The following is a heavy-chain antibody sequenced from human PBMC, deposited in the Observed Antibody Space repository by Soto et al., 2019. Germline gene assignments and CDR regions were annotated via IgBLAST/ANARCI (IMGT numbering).Heavy chain of an antibody. J-gene: IGHJ6*02. Sequence: GGSLRLSCAASGFTFSSYGMHWVRQAPGKGLEWVAVIWYDGSNKYYADSVKGRFTISRDNSKNTLYLQMNSLRAEDTAVYYCAREQYYDFWSGYYKGSGYYYGMDVWGQGTTVTVSS. D-gene: IGHD3-3*01. V-gene: IGHV3-33*01. CDR2: IWYDGSNK. CDR3: AREQYYDFWSGYYKGSGYYYGMDV. CDR1: GFTFSSYG.